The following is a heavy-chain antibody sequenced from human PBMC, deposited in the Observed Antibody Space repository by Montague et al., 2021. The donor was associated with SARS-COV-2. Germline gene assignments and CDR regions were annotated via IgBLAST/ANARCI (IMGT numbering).Heavy chain of an antibody. V-gene: IGHV4-34*01. CDR1: GGSFSGYY. J-gene: IGHJ5*02. CDR2: INHSGST. CDR3: ARGSRITMIVVVIPGGFDP. Sequence: SETLSLTCAVYGGSFSGYYWSWIRQPPGKGLEWIGDINHSGSTNYNPSLKSRVSISVDTSKNQFSLKLSSVTAADTAVYYCARGSRITMIVVVIPGGFDPWGQGTLVTVSS. D-gene: IGHD3-22*01.